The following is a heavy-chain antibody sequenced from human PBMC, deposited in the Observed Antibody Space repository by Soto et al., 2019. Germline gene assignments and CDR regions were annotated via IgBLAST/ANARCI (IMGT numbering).Heavy chain of an antibody. CDR2: IYYSGST. Sequence: QVQLQDSGPGLVKPSETLSLTCTVSGGSISSYYWSWIRQPPGKGLEWIGYIYYSGSTNYNPSLKSRVTISVVTSKNQWPLELSSGTAADTAVYYCARGDRAVGYCSGGSCPFDIWGQGRMVTVCS. D-gene: IGHD2-15*01. V-gene: IGHV4-59*01. CDR1: GGSISSYY. J-gene: IGHJ3*02. CDR3: ARGDRAVGYCSGGSCPFDI.